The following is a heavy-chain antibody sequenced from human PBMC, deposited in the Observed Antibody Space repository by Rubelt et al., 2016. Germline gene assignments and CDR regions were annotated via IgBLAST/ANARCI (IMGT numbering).Heavy chain of an antibody. J-gene: IGHJ5*02. D-gene: IGHD6-19*01. Sequence: QVQLQESGPGLVKPSETLSLTCTVSGGSISSYYWSWIRQPPGKGLEWIGYIYYSGSTNYNPSLKSRFTSSVDTSKNQFSLKLSSVTAADTAVYYCARVRLAVAPPRVNWFDPWGQGTLVTVSS. CDR3: ARVRLAVAPPRVNWFDP. CDR2: IYYSGST. CDR1: GGSISSYY. V-gene: IGHV4-59*08.